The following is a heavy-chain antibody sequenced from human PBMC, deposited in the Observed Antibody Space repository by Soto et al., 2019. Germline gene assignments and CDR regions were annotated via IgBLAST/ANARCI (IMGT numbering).Heavy chain of an antibody. D-gene: IGHD2-2*01. Sequence: SETLSLTCAVSGGSISSGGYSWSWVRQPPGKGLEWIGYIYHSGSTYYNPSLKSRVTISVDRSKNQFSLKLSSVTAADTAVYYCARVPDRWGQGTLGTVSS. V-gene: IGHV4-30-2*01. CDR2: IYHSGST. J-gene: IGHJ5*02. CDR3: ARVPDR. CDR1: GGSISSGGYS.